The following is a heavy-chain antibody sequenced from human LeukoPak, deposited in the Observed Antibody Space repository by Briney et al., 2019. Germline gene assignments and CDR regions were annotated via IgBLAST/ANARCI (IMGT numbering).Heavy chain of an antibody. Sequence: GESLRLSCAASGFTFDDYAMNWVRQVPGRWLEWVSGINWNGRITEYADSVKDRFTISRQNTKNSLYLYMNNLGGEDTALYFCARGSVQLWLRDTYYYMDVWGKGTTVTVSS. CDR1: GFTFDDYA. J-gene: IGHJ6*03. CDR2: INWNGRIT. D-gene: IGHD5-18*01. CDR3: ARGSVQLWLRDTYYYMDV. V-gene: IGHV3-20*04.